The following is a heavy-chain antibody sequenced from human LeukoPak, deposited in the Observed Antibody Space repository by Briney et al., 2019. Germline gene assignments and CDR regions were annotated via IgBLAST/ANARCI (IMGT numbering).Heavy chain of an antibody. CDR1: GFTFSNAW. J-gene: IGHJ6*02. D-gene: IGHD2-2*01. Sequence: GRSLRLSCAASGFTFSNAWMSWVRQAPGKGLEWVGRIKSKTDGGTTDYAAPVKGRFTISRDDSKNTLYLQMNSLKTEDTAVYYCTTGRPIVVVPAATAGYYGMDVWGQGTTVTVSS. CDR2: IKSKTDGGTT. CDR3: TTGRPIVVVPAATAGYYGMDV. V-gene: IGHV3-15*01.